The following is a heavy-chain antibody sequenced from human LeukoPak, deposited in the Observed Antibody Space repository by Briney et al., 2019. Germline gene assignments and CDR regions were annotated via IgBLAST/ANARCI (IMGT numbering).Heavy chain of an antibody. CDR3: ARALGIADAFDI. Sequence: SGGSLRLSCAASGFTFSRYEMNWVRQAPGRGLEWVSYIGGSGVTMYYADSVKGRFTISRDDAKNSLYLQMNSLRAEDTAVYYCARALGIADAFDIWGQGTMVTVSS. V-gene: IGHV3-48*03. CDR1: GFTFSRYE. D-gene: IGHD1-14*01. J-gene: IGHJ3*02. CDR2: IGGSGVTM.